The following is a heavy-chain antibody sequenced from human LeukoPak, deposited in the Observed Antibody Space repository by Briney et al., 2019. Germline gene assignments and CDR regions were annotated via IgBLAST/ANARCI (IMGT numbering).Heavy chain of an antibody. CDR3: AKDRSDIVVVPA. D-gene: IGHD2-2*01. Sequence: PGGSLRLSCAASGFTFSSYAMSWVRQAPGKGLEWVSAISGSGGSTYYADSVKGRFTISRDNSKNTLYLQVNSLRAEDTAVYYCAKDRSDIVVVPAWGQGTLVTVSS. CDR2: ISGSGGST. CDR1: GFTFSSYA. J-gene: IGHJ5*02. V-gene: IGHV3-23*01.